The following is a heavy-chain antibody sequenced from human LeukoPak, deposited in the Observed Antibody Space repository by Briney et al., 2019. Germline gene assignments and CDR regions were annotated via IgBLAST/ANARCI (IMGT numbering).Heavy chain of an antibody. D-gene: IGHD3-22*01. Sequence: PGGSLRLSCAASGFTFSSYGMHWVRQAPGKGLEWVAVISYDGSNKYYADSVKGRFTISRDNSKNTLYLQMNSLRAEDTAVYYCAKDRANYYDSSGYSDYWGQGTLVTVSS. CDR1: GFTFSSYG. CDR2: ISYDGSNK. CDR3: AKDRANYYDSSGYSDY. J-gene: IGHJ4*02. V-gene: IGHV3-30*18.